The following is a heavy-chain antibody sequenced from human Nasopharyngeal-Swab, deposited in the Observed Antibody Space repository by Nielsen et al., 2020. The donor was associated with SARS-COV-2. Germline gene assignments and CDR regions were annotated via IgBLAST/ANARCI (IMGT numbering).Heavy chain of an antibody. Sequence: SETLSLTCAVYGGSFTDYYWTWIRQPPGKGLEWIGELNHSGSTNYNPSSKSRVTIQADTSKNQFSLNLSYLTGADTAVYYCARGLVDVNMMLVVIGFSYWLDSWGQGTLVTVSS. V-gene: IGHV4-34*01. CDR1: GGSFTDYY. J-gene: IGHJ5*01. CDR3: ARGLVDVNMMLVVIGFSYWLDS. D-gene: IGHD3-22*01. CDR2: LNHSGST.